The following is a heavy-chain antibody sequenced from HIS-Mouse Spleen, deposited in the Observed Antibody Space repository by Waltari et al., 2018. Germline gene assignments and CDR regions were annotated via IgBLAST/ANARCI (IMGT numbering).Heavy chain of an antibody. V-gene: IGHV4-39*07. CDR3: AREIPYSSSWYDWYFDL. Sequence: QLQLQESGPGLVKPSETLSLTCTVSGGSISSSSYYWGGIRQPPGKGREGIGSIYYSGSTYYNPSLKSRVTISVVTSKNQFSLKLSSVTAADTAVYYCAREIPYSSSWYDWYFDLWGRGTLVTVSS. D-gene: IGHD6-13*01. CDR1: GGSISSSSYY. CDR2: IYYSGST. J-gene: IGHJ2*01.